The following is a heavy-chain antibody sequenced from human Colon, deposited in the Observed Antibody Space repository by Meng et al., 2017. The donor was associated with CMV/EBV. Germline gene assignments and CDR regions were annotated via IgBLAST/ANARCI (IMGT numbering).Heavy chain of an antibody. J-gene: IGHJ6*02. Sequence: SETLSLTCTVSGGSISSSSYFWGWIRQPPGKGLEWIGTIYYSGSTYYNPSLKSRVTISVDTSKNQFSLKLTSVTAADTAVYYCARALGIAAAGTSPNYYYYGMDVWGQGTTVTVSS. CDR1: GGSISSSSYF. D-gene: IGHD6-13*01. V-gene: IGHV4-39*07. CDR2: IYYSGST. CDR3: ARALGIAAAGTSPNYYYYGMDV.